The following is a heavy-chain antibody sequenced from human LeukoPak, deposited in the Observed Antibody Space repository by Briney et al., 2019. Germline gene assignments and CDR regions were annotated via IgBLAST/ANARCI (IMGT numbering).Heavy chain of an antibody. CDR2: ISGSGGST. J-gene: IGHJ4*02. Sequence: GGSLRLSCAASGFTFSSYAMSWVRQAPGKGLEGVSAISGSGGSTYYADSVKGRFTISRDNSKNTLYLQMNSLRAEDTAVYYCAKDKRGVVTAMRIYFDYWGQGTLVTVSS. CDR1: GFTFSSYA. V-gene: IGHV3-23*01. D-gene: IGHD2-21*02. CDR3: AKDKRGVVTAMRIYFDY.